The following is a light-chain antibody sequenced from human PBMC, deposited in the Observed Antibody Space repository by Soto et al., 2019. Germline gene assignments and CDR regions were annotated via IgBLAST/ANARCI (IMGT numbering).Light chain of an antibody. J-gene: IGKJ5*01. V-gene: IGKV3-15*01. CDR1: QSVNRN. CDR2: GPS. Sequence: EIVMTQSPATLSVSPGERATVSCRTSQSVNRNLAWYQQKPGQVPRLVIYGPSTRAIGIPDRFSGSGSGTEFTLTISSLQSEDFAVYYCHQYHEWPMTFCQGTRLEI. CDR3: HQYHEWPMT.